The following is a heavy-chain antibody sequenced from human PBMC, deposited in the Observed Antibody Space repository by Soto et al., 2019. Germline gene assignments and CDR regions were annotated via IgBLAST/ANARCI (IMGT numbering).Heavy chain of an antibody. Sequence: EVQLVESGGGLVQPGRSLRLSCAASGFTFDDYAMHWVRQAPGKGLEWVSGISWNSGSIGYADSVKGRFTISRDNAKNSLYLQMNSLRAEDTALYYCAKDMDELRFRFAPPDYWGQGTLVTVSS. CDR2: ISWNSGSI. J-gene: IGHJ4*02. V-gene: IGHV3-9*01. D-gene: IGHD3-3*01. CDR3: AKDMDELRFRFAPPDY. CDR1: GFTFDDYA.